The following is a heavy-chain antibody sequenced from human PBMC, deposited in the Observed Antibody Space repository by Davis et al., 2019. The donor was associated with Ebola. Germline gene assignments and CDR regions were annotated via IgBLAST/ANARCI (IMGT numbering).Heavy chain of an antibody. D-gene: IGHD3-10*01. J-gene: IGHJ4*02. Sequence: GESLKISCAASGFTFSTYSMSWVRQAPGKGLEWVSYISSSGSTIYYADSVKGRFTISRDNAKNSLYLQMNSLRAEDTAVYYCAREGVRYYPMGYWGQGTLVTVSS. CDR1: GFTFSTYS. CDR3: AREGVRYYPMGY. CDR2: ISSSGSTI. V-gene: IGHV3-48*04.